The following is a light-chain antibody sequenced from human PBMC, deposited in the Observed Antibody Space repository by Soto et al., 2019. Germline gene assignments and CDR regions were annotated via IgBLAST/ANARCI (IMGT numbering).Light chain of an antibody. V-gene: IGKV3-20*01. CDR1: QSVSSSY. CDR3: QQYGSSTPT. CDR2: GAS. Sequence: IVLTQSPGTLSLSPGERATLSCRASQSVSSSYLAWYQQKPGQAPRLLIYGASSRATGIPDRFSGSGSGTDFTLTISRLEPEDFAVYYCQQYGSSTPTFGQGTRLEIK. J-gene: IGKJ5*01.